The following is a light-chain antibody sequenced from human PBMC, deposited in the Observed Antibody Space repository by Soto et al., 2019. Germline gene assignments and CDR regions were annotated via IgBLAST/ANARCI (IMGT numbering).Light chain of an antibody. Sequence: QSVLTQPPSASGTPGQRVTISCTGRSSNIGTNIVNWYQQLPGTAPKLLIYSDNQRPSGVPDRFSGSKSGTSASLAISGLQTEDEADYYCAAWDRSLSGVVFGGGTKLTVL. J-gene: IGLJ3*02. CDR1: SSNIGTNI. V-gene: IGLV1-44*01. CDR2: SDN. CDR3: AAWDRSLSGVV.